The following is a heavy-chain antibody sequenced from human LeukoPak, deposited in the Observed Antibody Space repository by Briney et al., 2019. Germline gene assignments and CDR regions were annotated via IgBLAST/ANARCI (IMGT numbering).Heavy chain of an antibody. J-gene: IGHJ4*02. V-gene: IGHV4-59*01. Sequence: SETVSLTCTVCGGSISYCYWSWMRRSPGRGREGIGYINYNKSTNYNPSLKSRITISVDMSKNQFSLKVTSVTAADTAIYYCARKGGHFDYWGQGTLVTVSS. CDR3: ARKGGHFDY. D-gene: IGHD2-15*01. CDR2: INYNKST. CDR1: GGSISYCY.